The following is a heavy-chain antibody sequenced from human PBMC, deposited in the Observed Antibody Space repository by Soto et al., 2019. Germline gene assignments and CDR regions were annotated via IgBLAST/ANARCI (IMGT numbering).Heavy chain of an antibody. Sequence: QVQLQESGPGLIKPSETLSLTCTVSGGSIGNFHWNWIRQPPEKGLEWIGYIDYSGSTKYNPTLRRRVTLSVDTSKKQFSVKLRSVTAADTAVYFCARRGNGGNSDAFDMWGQGTKVTVSS. J-gene: IGHJ3*02. CDR1: GGSIGNFH. D-gene: IGHD2-21*02. CDR2: IDYSGST. V-gene: IGHV4-59*01. CDR3: ARRGNGGNSDAFDM.